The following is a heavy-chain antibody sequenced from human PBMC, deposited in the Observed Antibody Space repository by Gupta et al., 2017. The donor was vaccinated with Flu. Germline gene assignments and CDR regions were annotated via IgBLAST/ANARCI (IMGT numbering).Heavy chain of an antibody. Sequence: EVQLLESGGGLAQPGGSLRLSCAASGFTFSSYAMSWVRQAPGKGLEWVSAISGSGGSTYYADSVKGRFTISRDNSKNTLYLQMNSLRAEDTAVYYCAKDWLYGDYESGSGYFDLWGRGTLVTVSS. J-gene: IGHJ2*01. CDR3: AKDWLYGDYESGSGYFDL. D-gene: IGHD4-17*01. V-gene: IGHV3-23*01. CDR2: ISGSGGST. CDR1: GFTFSSYA.